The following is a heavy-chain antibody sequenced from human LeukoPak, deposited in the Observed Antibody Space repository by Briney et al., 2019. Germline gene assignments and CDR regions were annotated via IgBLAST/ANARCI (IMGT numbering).Heavy chain of an antibody. J-gene: IGHJ4*02. D-gene: IGHD3-16*01. CDR1: GFTVSSNY. CDR3: ARRAGAYTHPYDY. CDR2: IYSAGST. Sequence: PGGSLGLSCAASGFTVSSNYMSWVRQAPGKGLEWVSFIYSAGSTHYSDSVKGRFTISIDNSKNTLYLQMNSLRAEDTAVYYCARRAGAYTHPYDYWGQGTLVTVS. V-gene: IGHV3-53*01.